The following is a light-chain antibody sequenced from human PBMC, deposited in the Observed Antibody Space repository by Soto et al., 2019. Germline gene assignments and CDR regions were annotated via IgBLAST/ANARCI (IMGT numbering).Light chain of an antibody. Sequence: QSALTQPASVSGSPGQAITNSCTGTSSDVGGYNNVCWYQQHPGKAPKLIIYDVSNRPSGVFNRFSGSKSGNTASLTISGLQAEDEADYYCSSFTSSTTYVFGTGTKVTVL. CDR1: SSDVGGYNN. CDR3: SSFTSSTTYV. J-gene: IGLJ1*01. CDR2: DVS. V-gene: IGLV2-14*01.